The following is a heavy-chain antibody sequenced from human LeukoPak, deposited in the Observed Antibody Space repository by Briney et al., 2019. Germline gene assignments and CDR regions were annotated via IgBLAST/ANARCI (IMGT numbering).Heavy chain of an antibody. Sequence: GASVKASCKVSGYTLTELSMHWVRQAPGKGLEWMGGFDPEDGETIYAQKFQGRVTMTEDTSTDTAYMELSSLRSEDTAVYYCATEDTAMVTKALGYYYYGMDVWGQGTTVTVSS. CDR1: GYTLTELS. CDR3: ATEDTAMVTKALGYYYYGMDV. CDR2: FDPEDGET. D-gene: IGHD5-18*01. J-gene: IGHJ6*02. V-gene: IGHV1-24*01.